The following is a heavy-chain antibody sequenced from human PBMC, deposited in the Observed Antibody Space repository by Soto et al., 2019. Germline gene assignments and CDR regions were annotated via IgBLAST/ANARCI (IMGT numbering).Heavy chain of an antibody. V-gene: IGHV1-18*01. CDR3: ARGARLGCTNGVCYLYYYYGMDV. D-gene: IGHD2-8*01. J-gene: IGHJ6*02. CDR1: GYTFSSYG. CDR2: ISAYNGNT. Sequence: ASVKVSCKASGYTFSSYGISGVRQAPGQGLEWMGWISAYNGNTNYAQKLQGRVTMTTDTSTSTAYMELRSLRSDDTAVYYCARGARLGCTNGVCYLYYYYGMDVWGQGTTVTVSS.